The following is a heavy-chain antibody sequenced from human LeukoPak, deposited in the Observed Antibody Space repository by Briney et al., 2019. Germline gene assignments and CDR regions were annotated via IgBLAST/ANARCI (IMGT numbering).Heavy chain of an antibody. CDR2: INPNSGGT. CDR1: GYTFTGYY. V-gene: IGHV1-2*02. J-gene: IGHJ5*02. CDR3: AREGPAMVRGVITYNWFDP. Sequence: GASVKVSCKASGYTFTGYYMHWVRQAPGQGLEWMGWINPNSGGTNYAQKFQGRVTMIRDTSISTAYMELSRLRSDDTAVYYCAREGPAMVRGVITYNWFDPWGQGTLVTVSS. D-gene: IGHD3-10*01.